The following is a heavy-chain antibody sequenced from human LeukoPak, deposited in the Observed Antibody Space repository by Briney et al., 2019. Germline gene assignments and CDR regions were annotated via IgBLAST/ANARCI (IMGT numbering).Heavy chain of an antibody. J-gene: IGHJ4*02. CDR3: ARITDTRCLGWLIG. CDR2: SYNSGSA. D-gene: IGHD3-3*01. V-gene: IGHV4-38-2*01. Sequence: SETLSLTCAVSGYSISSGYYWGWIRPPPRKGLEWIGISYNSGSAYYTPSLKSRVTISVDTSRHQFSLRLSSVTAADTAVYYCARITDTRCLGWLIGWGQRTLVT. CDR1: GYSISSGYY.